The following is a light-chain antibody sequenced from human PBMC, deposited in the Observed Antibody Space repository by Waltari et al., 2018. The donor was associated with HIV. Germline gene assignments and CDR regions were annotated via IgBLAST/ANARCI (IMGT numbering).Light chain of an antibody. Sequence: QSVLTQPPSASGTPGQRVTISCSGSSSNIGRNTVTWYQQLPGTAPKLLTYSNNQRPSGVPDRFSGSKSGTSASLAISGLQSEDEADYYCAAWDDSLNGYVFGTGTKVTVL. CDR1: SSNIGRNT. CDR2: SNN. V-gene: IGLV1-44*01. J-gene: IGLJ1*01. CDR3: AAWDDSLNGYV.